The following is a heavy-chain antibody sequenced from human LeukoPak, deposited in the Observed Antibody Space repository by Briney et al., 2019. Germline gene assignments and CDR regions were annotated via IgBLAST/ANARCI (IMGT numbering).Heavy chain of an antibody. D-gene: IGHD3-16*01. Sequence: GASVKVSCKASGHTFIGYNMHWVRQAPGQGLEWMGWINPNFGGTDYAQRFQGRVTMTRDTSISTVYMELSRLRSDDTAVYYCARVRYRLAETYIDYWGQGTLVTVSS. J-gene: IGHJ4*02. CDR3: ARVRYRLAETYIDY. CDR2: INPNFGGT. CDR1: GHTFIGYN. V-gene: IGHV1-2*02.